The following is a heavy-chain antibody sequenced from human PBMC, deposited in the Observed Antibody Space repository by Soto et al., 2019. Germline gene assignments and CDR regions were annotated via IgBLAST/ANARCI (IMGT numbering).Heavy chain of an antibody. CDR1: GFTSSSYT. CDR3: AKGFGALAGTSYFDY. CDR2: IRGRGDSK. J-gene: IGHJ4*02. D-gene: IGHD6-19*01. Sequence: LTLSCAASGFTSSSYTMNWVRQAPVKQLEWVSVIRGRGDSKYYADSVKGRFTISRDNSKNPLYLEMNSLRAEDTAVYYCAKGFGALAGTSYFDYWGQGTLVTVSS. V-gene: IGHV3-23*01.